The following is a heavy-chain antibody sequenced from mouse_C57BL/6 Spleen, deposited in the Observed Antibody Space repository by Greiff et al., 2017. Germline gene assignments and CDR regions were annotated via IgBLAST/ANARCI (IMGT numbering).Heavy chain of an antibody. Sequence: QVQLMQSGPELVKPGASVKISCKASGYAFSGSWMNWVKQRPGKGLEWIGRIYPGGGDTNYNGKFKGKATLTADKSSSTAYMQLSSLTSEDSAVDFCARAIYYYGSSHGDFDVWGTGTTVTVSS. CDR1: GYAFSGSW. D-gene: IGHD1-1*01. CDR2: IYPGGGDT. J-gene: IGHJ1*03. V-gene: IGHV1-82*01. CDR3: ARAIYYYGSSHGDFDV.